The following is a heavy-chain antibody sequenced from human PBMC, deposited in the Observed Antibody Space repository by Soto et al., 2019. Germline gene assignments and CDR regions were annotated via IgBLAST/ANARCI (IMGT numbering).Heavy chain of an antibody. V-gene: IGHV3-30*18. D-gene: IGHD2-2*01. Sequence: PGGSLRLSCAPSGFSFSDFGMHWVRQAPGKGLEWVAAISHDGSNQYYGDSVKGRFSISRDHSNNRLYLQMNNLKVEDSAIYYCAKETRPRAVPAKRVNGMDVWDPGTTVTVSS. CDR1: GFSFSDFG. J-gene: IGHJ6*02. CDR3: AKETRPRAVPAKRVNGMDV. CDR2: ISHDGSNQ.